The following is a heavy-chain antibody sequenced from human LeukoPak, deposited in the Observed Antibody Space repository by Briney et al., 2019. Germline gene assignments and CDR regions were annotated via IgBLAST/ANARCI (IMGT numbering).Heavy chain of an antibody. CDR1: GFTFSSYL. V-gene: IGHV3-74*01. CDR3: ARDLDYKLDY. Sequence: GGSLRLSCAASGFTFSSYLMHWVRQAPGKGLVWVSRINTDGSTTNYADSVKGRFTISRDNAKNTLYLQMDSLRVEDTAVYYCARDLDYKLDYWGQGTLVTVSS. J-gene: IGHJ4*02. CDR2: INTDGSTT. D-gene: IGHD4/OR15-4a*01.